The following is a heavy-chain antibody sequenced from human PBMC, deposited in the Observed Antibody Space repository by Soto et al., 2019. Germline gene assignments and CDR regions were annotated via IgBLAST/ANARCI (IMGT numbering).Heavy chain of an antibody. CDR1: GGSISSGGYY. J-gene: IGHJ2*01. V-gene: IGHV4-31*03. D-gene: IGHD3-22*01. Sequence: TLSLTCTVSGGSISSGGYYWSWIRQHPGKGLEWIGYIYYSGSTYYNPSLKSRVTISVDTSKNQLSLKLSSVTAADTAVYYCARAELTDSSGYDYWYFDLWGPGTLVTVSS. CDR3: ARAELTDSSGYDYWYFDL. CDR2: IYYSGST.